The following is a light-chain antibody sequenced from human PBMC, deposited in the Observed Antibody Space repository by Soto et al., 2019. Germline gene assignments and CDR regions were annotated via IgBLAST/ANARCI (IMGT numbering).Light chain of an antibody. V-gene: IGLV2-14*01. Sequence: QSVLTQPASVSGSPGQSITISCTGTSRDVGGHNYVSWYQQHPGTAPKLMIYEVTNRPSGVSNRFSGSKSGNTASLTISGLQAEDEDEYYCSSYTSSTTLDVVFGGGTKLTVL. J-gene: IGLJ2*01. CDR2: EVT. CDR1: SRDVGGHNY. CDR3: SSYTSSTTLDVV.